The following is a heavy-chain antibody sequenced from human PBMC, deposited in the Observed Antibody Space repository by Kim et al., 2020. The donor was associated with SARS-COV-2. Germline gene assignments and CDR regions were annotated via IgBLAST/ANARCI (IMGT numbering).Heavy chain of an antibody. CDR2: IDTTGSSI. CDR1: GFTFSNYE. V-gene: IGHV3-48*03. CDR3: ARDQTGNLDY. J-gene: IGHJ4*02. Sequence: GGSQRLSCAASGFTFSNYEMNWVRQAPGKGLEWVSYIDTTGSSIYYADSVKGRFTTSRDNARNSMSLQMNSLSAEDTAVYYCARDQTGNLDYWGQGTLVTVSS.